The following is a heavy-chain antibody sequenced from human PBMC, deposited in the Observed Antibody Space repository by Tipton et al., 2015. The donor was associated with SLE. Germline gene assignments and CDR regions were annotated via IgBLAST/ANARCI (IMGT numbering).Heavy chain of an antibody. J-gene: IGHJ4*02. CDR1: GFTFSSYA. V-gene: IGHV3-23*01. Sequence: SLRLSCAASGFTFSSYAMSWVRQPPGQGLEWVSAITDDGGSTYYADSVKGRFTISRDNSKNTLYLQMNSLRDVDTALYYCAKGSAAARPYYFDYWGQGTLVTVSS. CDR2: ITDDGGST. D-gene: IGHD6-13*01. CDR3: AKGSAAARPYYFDY.